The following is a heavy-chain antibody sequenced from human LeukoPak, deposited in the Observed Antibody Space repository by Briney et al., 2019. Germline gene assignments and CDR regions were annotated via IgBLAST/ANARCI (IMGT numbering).Heavy chain of an antibody. CDR1: GGTFSSYA. J-gene: IGHJ3*02. D-gene: IGHD1-26*01. V-gene: IGHV1-69*05. CDR2: IIPIFGTA. CDR3: ARGSGSYWGLRAFDI. Sequence: GASVKASCKASGGTFSSYAISWVRQAPGQGLEWMGGIIPIFGTANYAQKFQGRVTITTDESTSTAYMELSSLRSEDTAVYYCARGSGSYWGLRAFDIWGQGTMVTVSS.